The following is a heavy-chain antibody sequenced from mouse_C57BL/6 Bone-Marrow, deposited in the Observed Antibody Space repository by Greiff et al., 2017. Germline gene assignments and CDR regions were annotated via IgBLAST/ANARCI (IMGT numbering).Heavy chain of an antibody. CDR1: GFTFSSYG. J-gene: IGHJ3*01. CDR2: ISSGGSYT. CDR3: PLWLRRGFAY. V-gene: IGHV5-6*01. D-gene: IGHD2-2*01. Sequence: EVQLQESGGDLVKPGGSLKLSCAASGFTFSSYGMSWVRQTPDKRLEWVATISSGGSYTYYPDSVKGRFTISRDNAKNTLYLQMSSLKSEDTAMYYYPLWLRRGFAYWGQGTLVTVSA.